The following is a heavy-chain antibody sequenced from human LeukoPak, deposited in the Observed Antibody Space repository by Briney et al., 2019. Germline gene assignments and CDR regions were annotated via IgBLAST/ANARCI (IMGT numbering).Heavy chain of an antibody. Sequence: ASVKVSCKASGGTFSSYAISSVRQAPGQGLEWMGGIIPIFGTANYAQKFQGRVTITADESTSTAYMEPSSLRSEDTAVYYCASIYPGDAFDIWGQGTMVTVSS. CDR2: IIPIFGTA. CDR3: ASIYPGDAFDI. CDR1: GGTFSSYA. V-gene: IGHV1-69*13. J-gene: IGHJ3*02. D-gene: IGHD3-10*01.